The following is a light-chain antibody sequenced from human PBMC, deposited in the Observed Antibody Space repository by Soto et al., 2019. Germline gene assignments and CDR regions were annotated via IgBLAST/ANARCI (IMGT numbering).Light chain of an antibody. J-gene: IGKJ1*01. CDR3: QPYDNLPWT. Sequence: DIQMTQSPSSLSASVGDRVTITCQASQDISNYLNWYQQKPGKAPKLLIYDASNLETGVPSRFSGSGSGTDFTFSSSSLHPEPIATYYCQPYDNLPWTFAQGTKVEIK. CDR2: DAS. CDR1: QDISNY. V-gene: IGKV1-33*01.